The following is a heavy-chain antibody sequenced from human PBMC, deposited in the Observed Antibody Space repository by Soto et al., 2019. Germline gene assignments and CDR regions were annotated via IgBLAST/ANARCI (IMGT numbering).Heavy chain of an antibody. Sequence: ETLSLTCNVSGGSVSSSSYYWGWVRQPPGKGLEWIGSVYYSGSTYYNPSLESRVTISVDKSKNQFSLKLMSLSAADTAVYYCGRLEGLATISYYFDYWGQGALVTVSS. D-gene: IGHD3-9*01. J-gene: IGHJ4*02. CDR1: GGSVSSSSYY. CDR2: VYYSGST. V-gene: IGHV4-39*01. CDR3: GRLEGLATISYYFDY.